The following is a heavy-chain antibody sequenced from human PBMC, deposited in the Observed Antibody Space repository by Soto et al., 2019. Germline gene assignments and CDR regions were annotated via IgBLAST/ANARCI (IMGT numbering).Heavy chain of an antibody. Sequence: QVQLVQSGAEVKKPGASVKVSCKASGYTFTGYYMHWVRQAPGQGLEWMGWINPNSGGTNYAQKFSGRVTMARENAISTGYMELGKLRSDGTAVYYRARVRDDGYNWDWGYFDYWGQGTLVTVSS. CDR3: ARVRDDGYNWDWGYFDY. CDR1: GYTFTGYY. CDR2: INPNSGGT. D-gene: IGHD1-7*01. J-gene: IGHJ4*02. V-gene: IGHV1-2*02.